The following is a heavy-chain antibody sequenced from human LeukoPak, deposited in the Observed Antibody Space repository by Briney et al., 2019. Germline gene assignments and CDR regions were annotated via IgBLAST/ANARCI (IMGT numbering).Heavy chain of an antibody. J-gene: IGHJ4*02. V-gene: IGHV4-34*01. CDR2: INHSGST. CDR1: GGSFSGYY. D-gene: IGHD4-23*01. CDR3: ARHGGANSISYLDY. Sequence: SETLSLTCAVYGGSFSGYYWGWIRQPPGKGLEWIGEINHSGSTNYNPSLKSRVTISVDTPKNQFSLKLNSVTAADTAVYHCARHGGANSISYLDYWGQGALVTVSS.